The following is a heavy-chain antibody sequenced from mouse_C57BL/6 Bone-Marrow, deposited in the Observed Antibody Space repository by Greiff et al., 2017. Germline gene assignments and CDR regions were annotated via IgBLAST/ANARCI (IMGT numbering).Heavy chain of an antibody. D-gene: IGHD1-1*01. CDR2: IHPNSGST. CDR3: ARNGYYYCSSCFAY. CDR1: GYTFTSYW. Sequence: VKLQQPGAELVKPGASVKLSCKASGYTFTSYWMHWVKQRPGQGLEWIGMIHPNSGSTNYNEKFKSKATLTVDKSSSTAYMQLSSLTSEDSAVYYCARNGYYYCSSCFAYWGQGTLVTVSA. V-gene: IGHV1-64*01. J-gene: IGHJ3*01.